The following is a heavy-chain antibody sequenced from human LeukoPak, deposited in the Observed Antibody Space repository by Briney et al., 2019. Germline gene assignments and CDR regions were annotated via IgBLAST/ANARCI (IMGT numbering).Heavy chain of an antibody. CDR3: ARAYCGGDCYSGAFDY. V-gene: IGHV1-69*05. CDR1: GGTFSSYA. Sequence: SVKVSCKASGGTFSSYAISWVRQAPGQGLEWVGRIIPIFGTANYAQKFQGRVTITTDESTSTAYMELSSLRSEDTAVYYCARAYCGGDCYSGAFDYWGQGTLDTVSS. J-gene: IGHJ4*02. D-gene: IGHD2-21*02. CDR2: IIPIFGTA.